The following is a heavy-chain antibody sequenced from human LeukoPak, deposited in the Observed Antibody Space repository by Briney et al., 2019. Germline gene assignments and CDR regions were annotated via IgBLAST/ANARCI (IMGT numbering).Heavy chain of an antibody. CDR1: GFIFNSHS. J-gene: IGHJ5*02. Sequence: GGSLRLSCAASGFIFNSHSMNWVRQAPGKGVEWVSSISSSSSYIYYADSVKGRFTISRDNAKNSLYLQMNSLRAEDTAVYYCAREYSSSSPLSFDPWGQGTLVTVSS. V-gene: IGHV3-21*01. CDR2: ISSSSSYI. D-gene: IGHD6-13*01. CDR3: AREYSSSSPLSFDP.